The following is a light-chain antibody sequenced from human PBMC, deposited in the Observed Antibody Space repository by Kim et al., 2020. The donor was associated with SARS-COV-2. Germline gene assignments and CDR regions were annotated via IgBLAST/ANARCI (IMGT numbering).Light chain of an antibody. CDR2: KAS. Sequence: SGSVGARVTITCRASQSISSWLAWYQQKPGKAPKLLIYKASSLESGVPSRFSGSGSGTEFTLTISSLQPDDFAPYYCQQYNSYSYTFGQGTKLEI. CDR3: QQYNSYSYT. CDR1: QSISSW. J-gene: IGKJ2*01. V-gene: IGKV1-5*03.